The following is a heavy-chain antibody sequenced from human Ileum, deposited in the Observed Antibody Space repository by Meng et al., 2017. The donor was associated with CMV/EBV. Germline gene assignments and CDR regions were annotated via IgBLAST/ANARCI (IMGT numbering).Heavy chain of an antibody. D-gene: IGHD3-3*01. J-gene: IGHJ6*02. CDR2: IRSKAYGGTT. CDR1: GFTFGDYA. CDR3: TRALLNYDFWSGYYTGWGRGDYYYYGMDV. Sequence: GGSLRLSCTASGFTFGDYAMSWVRQAPGKGLEWVGFIRSKAYGGTTEYAASVKGRFTISRDDSKSIAYLQMNSLKTEDTAVYYCTRALLNYDFWSGYYTGWGRGDYYYYGMDVWGQGTTVTVSS. V-gene: IGHV3-49*04.